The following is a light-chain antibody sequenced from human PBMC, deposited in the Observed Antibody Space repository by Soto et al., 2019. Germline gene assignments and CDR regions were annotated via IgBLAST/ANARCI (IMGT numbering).Light chain of an antibody. CDR2: GAS. Sequence: EIVLTQSPGTLSLSPGERATLSCRASQSVSSSYLAWYQQKPGQAPRLLIYGASSRATGIPDRFSGSGYGTDFTLTISRLEPEDFAVYYCQQYGSFRAFGQGTKVEIK. V-gene: IGKV3-20*01. J-gene: IGKJ1*01. CDR1: QSVSSSY. CDR3: QQYGSFRA.